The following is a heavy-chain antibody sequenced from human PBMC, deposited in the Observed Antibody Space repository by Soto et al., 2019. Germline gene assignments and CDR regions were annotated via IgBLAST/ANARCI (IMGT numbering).Heavy chain of an antibody. CDR3: ARTGRLAQQLAYYYYYYGMDV. Sequence: QVQLVESGGGVVQPGRSLRLSCAASGFTFSSYAMHWVRQAPGKGLEWVAVISYDGSNKYYADSVKGRFTISRDNSKNTLYLQMNSLRAEDTAVYYCARTGRLAQQLAYYYYYYGMDVWGQGTTVTVSS. V-gene: IGHV3-30-3*01. CDR1: GFTFSSYA. J-gene: IGHJ6*02. D-gene: IGHD6-13*01. CDR2: ISYDGSNK.